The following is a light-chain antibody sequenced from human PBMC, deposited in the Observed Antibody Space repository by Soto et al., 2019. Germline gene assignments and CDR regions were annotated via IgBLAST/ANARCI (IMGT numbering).Light chain of an antibody. V-gene: IGLV1-40*01. CDR3: QSYDSSLSAYV. CDR1: SSNIGAGYD. Sequence: QSVLTQPPSVSGAPGQRVTISCTGSSSNIGAGYDVHWYQQLPGTAPKLLIYGNSNRPSGVPDRFSGSNSGTSASLAITGIQAEDEADYYCQSYDSSLSAYVFGTGTKVTVL. CDR2: GNS. J-gene: IGLJ1*01.